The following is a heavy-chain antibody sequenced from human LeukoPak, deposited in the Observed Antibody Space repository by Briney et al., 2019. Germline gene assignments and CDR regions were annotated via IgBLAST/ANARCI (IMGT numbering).Heavy chain of an antibody. D-gene: IGHD4-17*01. Sequence: SETLSLTCTVSGGSFSIYYWSWIRQPAGKGLEYIGRIYTSGSTNYNPSLKSRVTMSVDTSNNQFSLKLSSVTAADTAVYYCARGPTTVTRAFDYWGQGTLVTVSS. CDR1: GGSFSIYY. CDR3: ARGPTTVTRAFDY. V-gene: IGHV4-4*07. CDR2: IYTSGST. J-gene: IGHJ4*02.